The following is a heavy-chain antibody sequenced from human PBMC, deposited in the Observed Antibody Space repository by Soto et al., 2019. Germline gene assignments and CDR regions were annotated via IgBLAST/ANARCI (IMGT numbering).Heavy chain of an antibody. J-gene: IGHJ4*02. D-gene: IGHD2-2*02. CDR2: IKSKTDGGTT. CDR1: GFTFSNAL. CDR3: TTEIVVVPAAINFDY. V-gene: IGHV3-15*07. Sequence: GGSLRLSCAASGFTFSNALMNWVRQAPGKELEWVGRIKSKTDGGTTDYAAPVKGRFTISRDDSKNTLYLQMNSLKTEDKAMYYCTTEIVVVPAAINFDYWGQGTLVTVSS.